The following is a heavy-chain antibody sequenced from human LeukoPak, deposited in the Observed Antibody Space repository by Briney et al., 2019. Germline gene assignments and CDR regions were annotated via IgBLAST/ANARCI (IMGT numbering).Heavy chain of an antibody. J-gene: IGHJ6*03. D-gene: IGHD6-19*01. V-gene: IGHV1-46*01. CDR2: INPSGGST. CDR1: GYTFTSYY. CDR3: AREQWLGNPGYYYYMDV. Sequence: ASVKVSCKASGYTFTSYYMHWVRQAPGQGLEWMGIINPSGGSTSYAQKFQGRVTMTRDTSTSAVYMELSRLRSDDTAVYYCAREQWLGNPGYYYYMDVWGKGTTVTVSS.